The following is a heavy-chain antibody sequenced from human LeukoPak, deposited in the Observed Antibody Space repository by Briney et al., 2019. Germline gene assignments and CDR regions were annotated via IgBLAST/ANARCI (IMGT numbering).Heavy chain of an antibody. V-gene: IGHV3-30*18. J-gene: IGHJ4*02. CDR2: ISYDGSNK. CDR3: AKDHYRHFDY. CDR1: GFTFSSYG. Sequence: GGSLRLSCAASGFTFSSYGMHWVRQAPRKGLEWVAVISYDGSNKYYADSVKGRFTISRDNSKNTLYLQTNSLRAEDTAVYYCAKDHYRHFDYWGQGTLVTVSS. D-gene: IGHD1-14*01.